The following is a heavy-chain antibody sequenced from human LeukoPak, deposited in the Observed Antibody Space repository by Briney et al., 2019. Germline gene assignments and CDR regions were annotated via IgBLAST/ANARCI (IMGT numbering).Heavy chain of an antibody. CDR3: ARGPSRYYYGMDV. CDR2: IYYSGSP. J-gene: IGHJ6*02. Sequence: SETLSLTCTVSGGSISSYYRSWIRQPPGKGLEWIGYIYYSGSPNYNPSLKSRVTISVDTSKNQFSLKLSSVTAADTAVYYCARGPSRYYYGMDVWGQGTTVTVSS. V-gene: IGHV4-59*01. CDR1: GGSISSYY.